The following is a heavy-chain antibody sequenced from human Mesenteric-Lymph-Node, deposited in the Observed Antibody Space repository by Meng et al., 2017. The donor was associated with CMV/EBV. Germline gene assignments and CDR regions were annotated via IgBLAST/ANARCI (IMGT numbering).Heavy chain of an antibody. Sequence: GESLKISCAASGFTFSNHDMTWVRQAPGKGLEWVIVISYDGSKKYYADSVKGRFTISRDNSKNTVFLQMNSLRADDTAVYYCARDPWYSGRRFEKWGQGTLVTVSS. J-gene: IGHJ4*02. D-gene: IGHD1-26*01. CDR1: GFTFSNHD. V-gene: IGHV3-30*03. CDR3: ARDPWYSGRRFEK. CDR2: ISYDGSKK.